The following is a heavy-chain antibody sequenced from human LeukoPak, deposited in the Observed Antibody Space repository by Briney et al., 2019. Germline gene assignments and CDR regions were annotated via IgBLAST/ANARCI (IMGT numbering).Heavy chain of an antibody. CDR1: GGSFSGYY. V-gene: IGHV4-31*11. CDR2: IYYSGST. D-gene: IGHD2-21*02. J-gene: IGHJ6*02. CDR3: ARVAPHIVVVTAILSRDYYYGMDV. Sequence: SETLSLTCAVYGGSFSGYYWSWIRQHPGKGLEWIGYIYYSGSTYYNPSLKSRVTISVDTSKNQFSLKLSSVTAADTAVYYCARVAPHIVVVTAILSRDYYYGMDVWGQGTTVTVSS.